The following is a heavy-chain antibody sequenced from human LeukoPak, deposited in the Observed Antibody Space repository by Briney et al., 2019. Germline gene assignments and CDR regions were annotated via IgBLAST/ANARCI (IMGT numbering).Heavy chain of an antibody. J-gene: IGHJ6*03. CDR1: GGSISSSSYY. V-gene: IGHV4-39*01. CDR2: IYYSGST. Sequence: SETLSLTCTVSGGSISSSSYYWGWIRQPPGKGLEWIGSIYYSGSTYYNPSLKSRVTISVDTSKNQFSLKLSSVTAADTAVYYCARGAPVDTAMVRWVHYYYMDVWGKGTTVTVSS. D-gene: IGHD5-18*01. CDR3: ARGAPVDTAMVRWVHYYYMDV.